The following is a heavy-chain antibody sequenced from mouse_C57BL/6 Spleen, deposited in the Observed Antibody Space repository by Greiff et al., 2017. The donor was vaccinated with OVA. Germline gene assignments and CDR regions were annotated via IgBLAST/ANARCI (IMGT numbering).Heavy chain of an antibody. CDR3: ASGDYDDYYAMDY. D-gene: IGHD2-4*01. CDR2: IDPSDSYT. J-gene: IGHJ4*01. CDR1: GYTFTSYW. V-gene: IGHV1-59*01. Sequence: QVQLQQPGAELVRPGTSVKLSCKASGYTFTSYWMHWVKQRPGQGLEWIGVIDPSDSYTNYNQKFKGKATLTVDTSSSTAYMQLSSLTSEDSAVYYCASGDYDDYYAMDYWGQGTSVTVSS.